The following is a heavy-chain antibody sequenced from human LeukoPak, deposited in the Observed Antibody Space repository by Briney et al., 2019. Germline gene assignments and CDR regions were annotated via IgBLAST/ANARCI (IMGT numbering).Heavy chain of an antibody. D-gene: IGHD3-10*01. CDR1: DFSISQNY. Sequence: GGSLRLSCAVSDFSISQNYMTWVRQAPGKGLECVSVLFGDGATAYADSVKGRFIISRDKAKNTLYLQMNSLRVEDTAVYYCTRGEYYYGSGTVGVDDYWGQGTLVTVSS. J-gene: IGHJ4*02. V-gene: IGHV3-53*01. CDR2: LFGDGAT. CDR3: TRGEYYYGSGTVGVDDY.